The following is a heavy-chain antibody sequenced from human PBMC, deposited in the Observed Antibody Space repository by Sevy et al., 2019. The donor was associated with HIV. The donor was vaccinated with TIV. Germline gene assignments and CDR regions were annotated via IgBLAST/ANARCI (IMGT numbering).Heavy chain of an antibody. CDR1: GFTFSANG. CDR3: AHETFGRFES. Sequence: GGSLRLSCAASGFTFSANGMNWVRQAPGKGLEWVANIKGDGGDKHYVDSVEGRFTISRDNAKNLLYLQMNSLRVEDTAVYYCAHETFGRFESWGQGTLVTVSS. J-gene: IGHJ4*02. D-gene: IGHD3-16*01. V-gene: IGHV3-7*01. CDR2: IKGDGGDK.